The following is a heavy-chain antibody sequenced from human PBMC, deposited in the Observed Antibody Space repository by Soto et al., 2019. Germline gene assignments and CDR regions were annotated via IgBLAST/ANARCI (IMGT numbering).Heavy chain of an antibody. V-gene: IGHV3-9*01. CDR2: ISWNSGDK. CDR1: GFIFEDYD. CDR3: VKKSCSHTRCYTGWFFDL. J-gene: IGHJ2*01. D-gene: IGHD2-15*01. Sequence: GGSLRLSCEASGFIFEDYDMHWVRQPPGKGLQWVSGISWNSGDKDYGDSVKGRFTISRDNAKNSLDLQMSSLRVEDTATYYCVKKSCSHTRCYTGWFFDLWGRGTLVTVSS.